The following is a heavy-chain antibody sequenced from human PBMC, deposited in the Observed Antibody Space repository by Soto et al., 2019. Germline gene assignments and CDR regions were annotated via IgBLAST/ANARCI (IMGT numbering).Heavy chain of an antibody. CDR2: IHYSGST. CDR1: GGSISSYD. D-gene: IGHD6-25*01. V-gene: IGHV4-59*01. Sequence: PSETLSLTCTVSGGSISSYDWSWIRQPPGKGLEWIGYIHYSGSTNYNPSLKSRVTISVDTSKNQFSLKLSSVTAADTAVYYCARPHGGSSGWDNWFDPWGQGTLVTVSS. J-gene: IGHJ5*02. CDR3: ARPHGGSSGWDNWFDP.